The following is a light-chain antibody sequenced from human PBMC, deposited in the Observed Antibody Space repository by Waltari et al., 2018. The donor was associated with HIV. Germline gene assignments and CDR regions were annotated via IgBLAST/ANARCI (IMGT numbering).Light chain of an antibody. J-gene: IGKJ2*01. V-gene: IGKV3-20*01. CDR1: QSVGSSY. CDR2: GAS. Sequence: EVVLTQSPGTLSLSPGERATLSCRASQSVGSSYLAWYQQKPGQAPRLLIYGASSRANGIPDRFSGSGSGTDFTLTISRVEPEDFAVYYCQQYGHSAVMYTFGQGTNLQIK. CDR3: QQYGHSAVMYT.